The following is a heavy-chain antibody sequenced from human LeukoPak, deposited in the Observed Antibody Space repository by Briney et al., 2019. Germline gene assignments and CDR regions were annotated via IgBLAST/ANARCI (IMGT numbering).Heavy chain of an antibody. CDR3: ASGIGPVWRGDY. Sequence: VASVKVSRKASGGTFSSYAISWVRQAPGQGLEWMGGIIPIFGTANYAQKFQGRVTITADKSTSTAYMELSSLRSEDTAVYYCASGIGPVWRGDYWGQGTLVTVSS. CDR1: GGTFSSYA. CDR2: IIPIFGTA. D-gene: IGHD1-14*01. V-gene: IGHV1-69*06. J-gene: IGHJ4*02.